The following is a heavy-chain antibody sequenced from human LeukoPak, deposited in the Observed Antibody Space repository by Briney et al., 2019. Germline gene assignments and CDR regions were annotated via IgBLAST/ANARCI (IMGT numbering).Heavy chain of an antibody. CDR2: IYPGDSDT. CDR3: ARPALYCSSTVCPPYMDV. J-gene: IGHJ6*03. V-gene: IGHV5-51*01. D-gene: IGHD2-2*01. CDR1: GYTFTGDW. Sequence: GESLKISCKASGYTFTGDWIGWVRQLPGKGLEWMGIIYPGDSDTKYNAPFQGQVTISADKSISTAYLQWGSLKASDTATYYCARPALYCSSTVCPPYMDVWGKGTTVTVSS.